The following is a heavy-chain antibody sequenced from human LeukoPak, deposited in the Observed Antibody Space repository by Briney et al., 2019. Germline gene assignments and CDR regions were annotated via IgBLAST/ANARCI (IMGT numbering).Heavy chain of an antibody. J-gene: IGHJ4*02. Sequence: GESLKTSCKGSGYRFTCYWIGWVRQMPGKGLEWRGIIYPGDSDTRYSPSFQGQVTISADKSISTAYLQWSSLKASDTAMYYCARHDLGYSYGSDYWGQGTLVTVSS. CDR3: ARHDLGYSYGSDY. V-gene: IGHV5-51*01. D-gene: IGHD5-18*01. CDR2: IYPGDSDT. CDR1: GYRFTCYW.